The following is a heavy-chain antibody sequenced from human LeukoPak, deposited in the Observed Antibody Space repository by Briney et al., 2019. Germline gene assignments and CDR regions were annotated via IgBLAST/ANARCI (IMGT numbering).Heavy chain of an antibody. CDR3: AIKGEYYYDSSGYF. Sequence: GGSLRLSCAASGFTFSSYAMSWVLQAPGKGLEWVSAISGSGGSTYYADSVKGRFTISRDNSKNTLYLQMNSLRAEDTAVYYCAIKGEYYYDSSGYFWGQGTLVTVSS. CDR2: ISGSGGST. D-gene: IGHD3-22*01. J-gene: IGHJ4*02. V-gene: IGHV3-23*01. CDR1: GFTFSSYA.